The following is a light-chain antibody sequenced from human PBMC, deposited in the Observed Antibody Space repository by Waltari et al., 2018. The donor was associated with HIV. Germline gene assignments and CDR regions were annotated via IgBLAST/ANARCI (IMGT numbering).Light chain of an antibody. V-gene: IGKV3-20*01. CDR3: QQFGSPWT. Sequence: EIVLTQSPGTLSLSPGERATLSCRASQSVSSSYLAWFQQKPGQAPRLLIYGASSRATGIPDMFSGSGSGTDFTLTISRLEPEDFAVYYCQQFGSPWTFGQGTKVEI. CDR1: QSVSSSY. CDR2: GAS. J-gene: IGKJ1*01.